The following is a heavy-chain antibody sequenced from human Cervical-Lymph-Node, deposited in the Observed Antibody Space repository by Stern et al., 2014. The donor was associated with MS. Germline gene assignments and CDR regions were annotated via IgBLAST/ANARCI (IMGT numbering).Heavy chain of an antibody. CDR3: ARGSDT. Sequence: VQLVQSGGGLVQPGGSLRLSCAASGFTFSSYWMNWVRQAPGKGLEWVANIKEDGSETYYVDSVKGRFTITRDNAKNSLYLQMNSVRAEDTAVYYCARGSDTWGQGTLVTVSS. CDR1: GFTFSSYW. J-gene: IGHJ5*02. D-gene: IGHD2-15*01. CDR2: IKEDGSET. V-gene: IGHV3-7*01.